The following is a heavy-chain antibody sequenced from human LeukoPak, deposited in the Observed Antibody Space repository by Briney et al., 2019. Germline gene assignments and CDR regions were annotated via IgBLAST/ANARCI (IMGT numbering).Heavy chain of an antibody. CDR1: GGSILIGSYY. CDR3: AREQFYYTSSGYYYFDY. Sequence: SETLSLTCTVSGGSILIGSYYWTWIRQPAGKGLEWVGRVYTGGSTNYSPSLKSRVTISMDTSNNQFSLKLSSVTAADTAVYYCAREQFYYTSSGYYYFDYWGQGTLVTVSS. D-gene: IGHD3-22*01. J-gene: IGHJ4*02. V-gene: IGHV4-61*02. CDR2: VYTGGST.